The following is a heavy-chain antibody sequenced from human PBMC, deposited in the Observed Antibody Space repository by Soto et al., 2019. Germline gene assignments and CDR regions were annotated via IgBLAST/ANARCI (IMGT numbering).Heavy chain of an antibody. Sequence: DVQLLESGGGLVQPEGSLRLSCAASGFTFSSYAMGWVRQGPGKGLEWVAVVSIGGSTHYADSVRGRFTISRDNSKNTLSLQLNSLTAEDTAVYFCAKRRSAGGHFDSWGQGALVTVSS. D-gene: IGHD2-15*01. CDR2: VSIGGST. CDR3: AKRRSAGGHFDS. CDR1: GFTFSSYA. V-gene: IGHV3-23*01. J-gene: IGHJ4*02.